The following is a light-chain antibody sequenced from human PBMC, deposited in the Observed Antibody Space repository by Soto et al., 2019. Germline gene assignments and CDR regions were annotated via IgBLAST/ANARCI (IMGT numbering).Light chain of an antibody. CDR2: SAS. CDR3: QQSYNNPRT. V-gene: IGKV1-39*01. Sequence: DIQMTQSPSSLSASVGDRVTITCRASQSISRIVNWYQQKPGKAPQLLIYSASNLQSGVPSRFSGSGTGTDFTLTVSSLQPEDFATYYCQQSYNNPRTFGRGTKLEIK. J-gene: IGKJ2*02. CDR1: QSISRI.